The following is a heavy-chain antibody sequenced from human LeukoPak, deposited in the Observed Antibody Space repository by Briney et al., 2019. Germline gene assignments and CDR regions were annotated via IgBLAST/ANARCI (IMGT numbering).Heavy chain of an antibody. J-gene: IGHJ6*03. CDR1: GFTFSSYG. V-gene: IGHV3-33*06. CDR2: IWYDGSNK. CDR3: AKDPGDYYMDV. Sequence: PGGSLRLPCAASGFTFSSYGMHWVRQAPGKGLEWVAVIWYDGSNKYYADSVKGRFTISRDNSKNTLYLQMNSLRAEDTAVYYCAKDPGDYYMDVWGKGTTVTVSS.